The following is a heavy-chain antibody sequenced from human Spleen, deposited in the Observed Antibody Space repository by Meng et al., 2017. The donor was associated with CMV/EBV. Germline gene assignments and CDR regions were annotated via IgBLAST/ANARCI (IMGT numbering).Heavy chain of an antibody. D-gene: IGHD6-13*01. V-gene: IGHV3-7*01. CDR3: ARSGEQLVHGMDV. CDR2: IKEDGSEQ. CDR1: QFIFSNSW. J-gene: IGHJ6*02. Sequence: GESLKISCVASQFIFSNSWMAWVRQTPDRGLEWVANIKEDGSEQYYVDSVKGRFTISRDNAKNSLYLQMNSLRAEDTAVYYCARSGEQLVHGMDVWGQGTTVTVSS.